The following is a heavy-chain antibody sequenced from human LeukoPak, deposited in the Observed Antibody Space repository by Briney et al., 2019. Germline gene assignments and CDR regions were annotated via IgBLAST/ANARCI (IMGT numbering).Heavy chain of an antibody. CDR1: GFTFSSYG. CDR2: ISYDGSNK. CDR3: AKALSSGYDSTGSSVG. V-gene: IGHV3-30*18. D-gene: IGHD5-12*01. J-gene: IGHJ4*02. Sequence: GGSLRLSCAASGFTFSSYGMHWVRQAPGKGLEWVAVISYDGSNKYYADSVKGRFTISRDNSKNTLYPQMNSLRAEDTAVYYCAKALSSGYDSTGSSVGWGQGTLVTVSS.